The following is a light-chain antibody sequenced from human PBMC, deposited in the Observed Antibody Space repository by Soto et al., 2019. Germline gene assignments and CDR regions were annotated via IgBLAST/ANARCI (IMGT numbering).Light chain of an antibody. CDR1: QSISSY. J-gene: IGKJ2*01. V-gene: IGKV1-39*01. Sequence: DIQMTQSPSSLSASVGDRVTITCRASQSISSYLNWYQQKPGKAPKLLIYAASSLQSGVPSRFSDSGPATDYSRSISSLHPEDFATCYCQQSHSTLPYTFGQGTKLEIK. CDR3: QQSHSTLPYT. CDR2: AAS.